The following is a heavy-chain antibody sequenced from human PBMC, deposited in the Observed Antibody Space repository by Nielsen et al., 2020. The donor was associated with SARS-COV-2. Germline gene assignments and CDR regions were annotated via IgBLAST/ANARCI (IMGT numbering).Heavy chain of an antibody. CDR3: ARRGVALYYYGMDV. V-gene: IGHV5-10-1*04. Sequence: KVSCKGSGYSFTSYWISWVRQMPGKGLEWMGRIDPSDSYTNYSPSFQGQVTISADKSISTAYLQWSSLKASDTAMYYCARRGVALYYYGMDVWGQGTTVTVSS. CDR2: IDPSDSYT. J-gene: IGHJ6*02. CDR1: GYSFTSYW. D-gene: IGHD2-15*01.